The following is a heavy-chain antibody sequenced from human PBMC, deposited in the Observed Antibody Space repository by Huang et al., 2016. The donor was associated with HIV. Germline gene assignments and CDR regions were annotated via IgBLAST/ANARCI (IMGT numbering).Heavy chain of an antibody. Sequence: EVQLLESGGGLVQPGGSLRLSCAASGFTFSSYTMNWVRPAPWKGLWWVAGIINSCGTTYSADSVKGLFTISRDNSNNTLYLQMNSLRAEDTAIYYCAKMVRGVKSIYFDYWGQGTLVTVSS. J-gene: IGHJ4*02. CDR2: IINSCGTT. D-gene: IGHD3-10*01. CDR3: AKMVRGVKSIYFDY. V-gene: IGHV3-23*01. CDR1: GFTFSSYT.